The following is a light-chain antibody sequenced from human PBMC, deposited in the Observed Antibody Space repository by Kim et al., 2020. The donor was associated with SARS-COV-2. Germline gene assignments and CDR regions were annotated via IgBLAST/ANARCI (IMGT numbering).Light chain of an antibody. J-gene: IGLJ1*01. V-gene: IGLV1-47*01. CDR3: AAWDDSLSAYV. Sequence: GQRVTISCSVGSSNLGRNYVYWYQHVPGAAPKLLIYRGSNRPSGVPDRFAGSKSDNSASLVISGLRSEDEADYYCAAWDDSLSAYVFGTGTKVT. CDR1: SSNLGRNY. CDR2: RGS.